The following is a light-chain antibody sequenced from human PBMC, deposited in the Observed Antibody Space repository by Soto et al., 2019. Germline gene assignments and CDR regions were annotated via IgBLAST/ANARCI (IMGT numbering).Light chain of an antibody. J-gene: IGKJ1*01. Sequence: DIVMTQSPDSLAVSLGERATINCKSSQSVLYSSNNKNYLAWYQQKLGQPPKLLIYWASTRESGVPDRFSGSGSGTDFTLTISSLQAEDVAVYHCQQYYILPPTFGQGTKVEIK. CDR2: WAS. CDR3: QQYYILPPT. CDR1: QSVLYSSNNKNY. V-gene: IGKV4-1*01.